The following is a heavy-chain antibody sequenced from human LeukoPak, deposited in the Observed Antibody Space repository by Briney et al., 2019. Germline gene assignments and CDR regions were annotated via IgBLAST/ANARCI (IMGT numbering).Heavy chain of an antibody. Sequence: ASVKVSCKASGYTFTSYSMHWVRQAPGQGLEWMGIINPSGGSTTYAQHFQGRVTMTRDMSTSTVYMELSSLRSEDTAVYYCARAYYDPSVGWGYWGQGTLVTVSS. CDR2: INPSGGST. D-gene: IGHD3-22*01. CDR3: ARAYYDPSVGWGY. V-gene: IGHV1-46*01. CDR1: GYTFTSYS. J-gene: IGHJ4*02.